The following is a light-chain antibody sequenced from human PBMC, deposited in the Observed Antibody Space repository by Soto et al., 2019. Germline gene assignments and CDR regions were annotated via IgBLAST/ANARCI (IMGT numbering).Light chain of an antibody. J-gene: IGLJ2*01. CDR2: DVS. CDR3: SSYTSSSTLTVV. V-gene: IGLV2-14*01. CDR1: SSDVGGYNY. Sequence: QSALTQPASVSGSPGQSITISCTGTSSDVGGYNYVSWYQQHPGKAPKLMIYDVSNRPSGVSYRFSGSKSGNTASLTISGLQAEDEADDYCSSYTSSSTLTVVFGGGTKLTVL.